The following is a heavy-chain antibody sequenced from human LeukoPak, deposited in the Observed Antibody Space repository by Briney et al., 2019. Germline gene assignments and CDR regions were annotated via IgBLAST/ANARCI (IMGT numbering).Heavy chain of an antibody. CDR1: GYNFTTSW. CDR3: ATKVRGGPADC. V-gene: IGHV5-51*01. J-gene: IGHJ4*02. CDR2: IFPGDADT. Sequence: GESLKISFRASGYNFTTSWIGWVRQMPGKGLEWMGIIFPGDADTRYSPSFQGQVTISADKSITTAYLQWSSLKASDTAFYYCATKVRGGPADCWGQGTLVTVSS. D-gene: IGHD3-10*01.